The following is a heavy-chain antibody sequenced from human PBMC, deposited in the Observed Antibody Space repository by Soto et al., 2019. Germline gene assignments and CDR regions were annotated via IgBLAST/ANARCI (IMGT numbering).Heavy chain of an antibody. D-gene: IGHD4-17*01. Sequence: QVQLMQSGAEVKKPGSSVQVSCTASGGTFSNFAISWVRQAPGQGLEWMGVPIPETDTTKYAQKFQGRVVISADKSTTTSYLDLSGLTSDDTAVYYCARTSMTRIDYWGQGTLVTVSS. CDR2: PIPETDTT. CDR1: GGTFSNFA. V-gene: IGHV1-69*06. J-gene: IGHJ4*02. CDR3: ARTSMTRIDY.